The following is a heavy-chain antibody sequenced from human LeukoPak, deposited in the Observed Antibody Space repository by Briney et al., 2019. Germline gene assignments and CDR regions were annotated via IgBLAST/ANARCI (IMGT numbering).Heavy chain of an antibody. CDR3: ARLYGSGSYYYYYMDV. CDR1: GYTFTSYD. D-gene: IGHD3-10*01. V-gene: IGHV1-8*03. J-gene: IGHJ6*03. Sequence: ASVKVSCKPSGYTFTSYDINWVRQATGQGLEWMGWMNPNSGNTGYAQKFQGRVTITRNTSISTAYMELSSLRSEDTAVYYCARLYGSGSYYYYYMDVWGKGTTVTVSS. CDR2: MNPNSGNT.